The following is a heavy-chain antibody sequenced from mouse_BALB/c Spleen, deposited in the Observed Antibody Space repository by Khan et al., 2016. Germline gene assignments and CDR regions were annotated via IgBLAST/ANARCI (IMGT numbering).Heavy chain of an antibody. J-gene: IGHJ3*01. Sequence: VQLQQSGAELVKPGASVKLSCTASGFNIKETYMHWVNQRPEQGLEWIGRIDPANGNTKYDPKFQGKATITADTASNTAYLQLSRLTSVETVAYYCPSRLSFWGRAALVTVS. V-gene: IGHV14-3*02. CDR2: IDPANGNT. CDR1: GFNIKETY. CDR3: PSRLSF.